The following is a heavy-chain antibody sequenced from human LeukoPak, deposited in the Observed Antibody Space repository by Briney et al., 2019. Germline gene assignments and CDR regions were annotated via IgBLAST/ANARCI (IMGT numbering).Heavy chain of an antibody. Sequence: GGSLRLSCTASGFTFGDYGMSWVRQAPGKGLEWVGFIRSKAYGGTAEYAASVKGRFIISRDDSKSIAYQQMNGLKTEDTAVYYCTRISGPPYYFDYWGQGTLVTVSS. CDR3: TRISGPPYYFDY. CDR1: GFTFGDYG. V-gene: IGHV3-49*04. J-gene: IGHJ4*02. D-gene: IGHD1-14*01. CDR2: IRSKAYGGTA.